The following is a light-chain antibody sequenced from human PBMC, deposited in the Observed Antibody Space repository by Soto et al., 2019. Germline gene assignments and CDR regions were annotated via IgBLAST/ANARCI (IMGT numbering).Light chain of an antibody. J-gene: IGKJ4*01. V-gene: IGKV1-8*01. Sequence: AIRMTQSPSSLSASTGDRVTITCRASQGISSYLAWYQQKPGKAPKLLIYAASTLQSGVPSRFSGSGSGTDFTLTISSLQPEDFATYYCQQSYSTPRGFGGGTKVDIK. CDR2: AAS. CDR1: QGISSY. CDR3: QQSYSTPRG.